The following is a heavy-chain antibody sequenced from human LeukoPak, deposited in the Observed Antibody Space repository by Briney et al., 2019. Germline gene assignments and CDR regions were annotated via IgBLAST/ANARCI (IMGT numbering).Heavy chain of an antibody. CDR1: GGSISSYY. V-gene: IGHV4-4*07. Sequence: KTSETLSLTCTVPGGSISSYYWGWIRQPAGKGLEWIGRISTSGSTDYNPSLRSRVSMSVDTSKNQFYLMLSSVTAADPAVYYCARVTYGYNLWGQGTLVTVSS. J-gene: IGHJ5*02. CDR3: ARVTYGYNL. D-gene: IGHD5-24*01. CDR2: ISTSGST.